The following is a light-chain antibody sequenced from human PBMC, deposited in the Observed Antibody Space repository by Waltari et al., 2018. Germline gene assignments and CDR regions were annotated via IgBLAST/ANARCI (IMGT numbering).Light chain of an antibody. CDR1: SSTFGNNE. Sequence: QSILTQPPSLSAAPGQKVTISCSGSSSTFGNNEVAWYQQLQETAPRLLIYDNNKRPAGIPGRFSGSKSGTSATLDITGLQTGDEGHYYCATWDERLTAVVFGGGTRLTVL. J-gene: IGLJ2*01. CDR2: DNN. CDR3: ATWDERLTAVV. V-gene: IGLV1-51*01.